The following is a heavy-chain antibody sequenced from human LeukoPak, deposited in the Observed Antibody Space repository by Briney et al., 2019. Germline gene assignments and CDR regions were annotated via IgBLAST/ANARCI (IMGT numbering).Heavy chain of an antibody. V-gene: IGHV4-4*02. J-gene: IGHJ4*02. CDR1: GGSIYSSNW. CDR3: ASHMVVAGTRGFDN. CDR2: VYQSGST. D-gene: IGHD6-19*01. Sequence: SETLCLTCAVSGGSIYSSNWWSWVRQPPGKGLEWIGEVYQSGSTNYDPSLQSRVTISVDKSRNQISLTLTSATAADTAVYYCASHMVVAGTRGFDNWGQGTLVTVSS.